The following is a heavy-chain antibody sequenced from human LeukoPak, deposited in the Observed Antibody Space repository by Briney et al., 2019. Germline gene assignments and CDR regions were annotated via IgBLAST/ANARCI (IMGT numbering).Heavy chain of an antibody. CDR1: GYTFTSYG. CDR2: ISAYNGNT. D-gene: IGHD5-18*01. Sequence: ASVKVSCKASGYTFTSYGISWVRQAPGQGLEWMGWISAYNGNTNYAQKLQGRVTVTTDTSTSTAYMELRSLRSDDTAVYYCARGAMNPGYSYGLSDYWGQGTLVTVSS. CDR3: ARGAMNPGYSYGLSDY. J-gene: IGHJ4*02. V-gene: IGHV1-18*01.